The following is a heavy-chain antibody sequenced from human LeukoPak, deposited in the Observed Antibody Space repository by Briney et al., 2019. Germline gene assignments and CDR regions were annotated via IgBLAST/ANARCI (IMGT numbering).Heavy chain of an antibody. CDR2: IYSGGST. CDR3: ARAKPKNMVRGLIMRRESRYYFDY. CDR1: GFTFTNYA. V-gene: IGHV3-53*01. D-gene: IGHD3-10*01. Sequence: GSLRLSCAASGFTFTNYAMTWVRQAPGKGLEWVSVIYSGGSTYYADSVKGRFTISRDNSKSTLYIQMNSLRAEDTAVYYCARAKPKNMVRGLIMRRESRYYFDYWGQGTLVTVSS. J-gene: IGHJ4*02.